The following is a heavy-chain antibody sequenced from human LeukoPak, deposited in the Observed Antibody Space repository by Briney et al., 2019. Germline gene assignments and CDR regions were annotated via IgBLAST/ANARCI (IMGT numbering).Heavy chain of an antibody. Sequence: GGSLRLSCAASGFTVSSNYMSWVRQAAGKGLEWVSVIYSGGSTYYADSVKGRFTISRDNSKNTLYLQMNSLRAEDTAVYYCGRMGGKWIQLWFFDYWGQGTLVTVSS. V-gene: IGHV3-66*01. CDR1: GFTVSSNY. CDR2: IYSGGST. J-gene: IGHJ4*02. CDR3: GRMGGKWIQLWFFDY. D-gene: IGHD5-18*01.